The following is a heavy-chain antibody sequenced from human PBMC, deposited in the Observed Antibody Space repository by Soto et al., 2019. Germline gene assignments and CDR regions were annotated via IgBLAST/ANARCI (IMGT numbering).Heavy chain of an antibody. CDR1: GGTFSSYA. CDR2: IIPIFGIA. CDR3: ARESYSSSWYPYWYFDL. V-gene: IGHV1-69*13. D-gene: IGHD6-13*01. Sequence: ASVKVSCKASGGTFSSYAISWVRQAPGQGLEWMGGIIPIFGIANYAQKFQGRVTITADESTSTAYMELSSLRSEDTAVYYCARESYSSSWYPYWYFDLWGRGTLVTVSS. J-gene: IGHJ2*01.